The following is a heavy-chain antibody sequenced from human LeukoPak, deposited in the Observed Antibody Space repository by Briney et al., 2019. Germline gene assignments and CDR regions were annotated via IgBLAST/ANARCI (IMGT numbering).Heavy chain of an antibody. CDR2: ISSDGGSS. J-gene: IGHJ4*02. CDR1: GFTFSNYW. D-gene: IGHD1-14*01. V-gene: IGHV3-74*01. CDR3: VRDKTRNDFDY. Sequence: PGGSLRLSCAASGFTFSNYWMHWVRQAPAKGPVWVSRISSDGGSSTYADSVKGRFTVSRDNAKNTLYLQMNSLRAEDTAVYYCVRDKTRNDFDYWGQGTLVTVSS.